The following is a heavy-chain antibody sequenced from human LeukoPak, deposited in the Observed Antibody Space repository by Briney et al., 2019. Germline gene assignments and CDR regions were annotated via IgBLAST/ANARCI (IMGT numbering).Heavy chain of an antibody. J-gene: IGHJ4*02. D-gene: IGHD6-13*01. CDR3: ARREAEYDY. Sequence: PSETLSLTCTVSGGSISSYYWSWIRLPPGKGLEWIGYIYYSGSTNYNPSLKSRVTISVDTSKNQFSLKLSSVTAADTAVYYCARREAEYDYWGQGTLVTVSS. V-gene: IGHV4-59*01. CDR2: IYYSGST. CDR1: GGSISSYY.